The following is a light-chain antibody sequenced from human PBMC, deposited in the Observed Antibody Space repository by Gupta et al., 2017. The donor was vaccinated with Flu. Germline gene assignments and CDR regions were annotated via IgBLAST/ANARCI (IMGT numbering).Light chain of an antibody. Sequence: QSVLTQPPSASGTPGQRVTISCSGSSSNIGSNTVNWYHQLPGTAPKLLIYRNKQRPSGVPDRFSGSKSGTSASLAISGLQAEEEADYYCAAWDDSLKGEVFGTGTKVNVL. CDR1: SSNIGSNT. CDR2: RNK. J-gene: IGLJ1*01. V-gene: IGLV1-44*01. CDR3: AAWDDSLKGEV.